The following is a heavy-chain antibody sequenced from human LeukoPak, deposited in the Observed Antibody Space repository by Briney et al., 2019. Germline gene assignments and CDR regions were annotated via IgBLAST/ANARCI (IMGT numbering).Heavy chain of an antibody. D-gene: IGHD6-13*01. J-gene: IGHJ5*02. V-gene: IGHV6-1*01. CDR1: GYSVSSNRVA. Sequence: SQTLTLTCACSGYSVSSNRVAWLCLRQSPSRGVEWLRSTYYRSKWYFNYAPSVKTRITINPDTSKNQFSLQLKPVDHDDTAVYYCARGSRGAAADGINWFDPWGQGTLVTVSS. CDR3: ARGSRGAAADGINWFDP. CDR2: TYYRSKWYF.